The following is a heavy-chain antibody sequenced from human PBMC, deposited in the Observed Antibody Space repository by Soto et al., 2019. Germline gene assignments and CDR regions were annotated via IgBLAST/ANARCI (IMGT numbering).Heavy chain of an antibody. D-gene: IGHD4-17*01. CDR3: ARVPPTYGDYYFDY. J-gene: IGHJ4*02. CDR1: GGSISSGGYC. CDR2: IFYSGSI. V-gene: IGHV4-31*02. Sequence: PSETLSLTCTVSGGSISSGGYCWSWIRQHPGKGLEWIGYIFYSGSIYYNPSLKSRVTISVDTSKNQFSLKLSSVTAADTAVYYCARVPPTYGDYYFDYWGQGTLVTVSS.